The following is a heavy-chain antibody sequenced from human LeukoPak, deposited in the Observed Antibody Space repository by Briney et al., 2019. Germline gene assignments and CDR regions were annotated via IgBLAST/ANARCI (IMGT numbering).Heavy chain of an antibody. CDR1: GGSISSHY. CDR3: ARLIDNCSSTSCYRDDAFDI. CDR2: IYYSGST. Sequence: AETLTLTCTVSGGSISSHYWSWIRQPPGKGLEWIGHIYYSGSTNYNPSLKSRVTISVDTSKNQFSLKLSSVTAADTAVYYCARLIDNCSSTSCYRDDAFDIWGQGTMVTVSS. V-gene: IGHV4-59*11. J-gene: IGHJ3*02. D-gene: IGHD2-2*01.